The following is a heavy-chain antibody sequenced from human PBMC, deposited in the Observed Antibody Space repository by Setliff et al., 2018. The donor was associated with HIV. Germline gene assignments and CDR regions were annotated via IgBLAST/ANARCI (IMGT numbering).Heavy chain of an antibody. V-gene: IGHV4-34*12. Sequence: SETLSLTCAVYGDSLNGYSWNWVRQPPGKGLEWIGAFIHSGNTTYNPSVRSRVTTSMDSSMNQFSLKLTSVTAADTAVYYCARGYNYGYGGQGINWWDAFDNWGKGTLVTVSS. J-gene: IGHJ4*02. CDR1: GDSLNGYS. D-gene: IGHD3-16*01. CDR2: FIHSGNT. CDR3: ARGYNYGYGGQGINWWDAFDN.